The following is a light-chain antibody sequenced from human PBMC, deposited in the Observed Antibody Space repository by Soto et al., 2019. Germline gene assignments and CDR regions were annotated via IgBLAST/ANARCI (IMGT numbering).Light chain of an antibody. CDR1: QYINTF. Sequence: DIQMTQSPSSLSASVGDRVTITCRASQYINTFLNWYQQKPWKAPKLLIYAVTNLHSGVPSRFIGGGSATEFTLTISSLQSEDFATYYCLQTYDSPYSFGQGTKLEIK. CDR2: AVT. V-gene: IGKV1-39*01. CDR3: LQTYDSPYS. J-gene: IGKJ2*03.